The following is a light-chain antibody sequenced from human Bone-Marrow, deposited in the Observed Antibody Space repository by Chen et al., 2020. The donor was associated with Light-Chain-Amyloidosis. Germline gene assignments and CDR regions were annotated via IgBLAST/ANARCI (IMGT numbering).Light chain of an antibody. CDR3: AAWDDSLSGWV. Sequence: QSVLTQPPSAYGTPGQRVTISCAGSSSNIGPHSVFWYQQHPGPAPKLRIYRTHQRPSGVHDRFSGSKCGTSASLASSGLRSEDEADYYCAAWDDSLSGWVFGGGTKLTVL. CDR2: RTH. J-gene: IGLJ3*02. V-gene: IGLV1-47*01. CDR1: SSNIGPHS.